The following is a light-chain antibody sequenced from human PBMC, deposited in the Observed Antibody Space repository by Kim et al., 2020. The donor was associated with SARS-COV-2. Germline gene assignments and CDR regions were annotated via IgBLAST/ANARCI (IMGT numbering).Light chain of an antibody. CDR1: QSVSSY. CDR2: DAS. CDR3: QQRSNWPST. Sequence: EFVVFHSPSPLSLSPGERATLSCRASQSVSSYLAWYQQKPGQAPRLLIYDASNRATGIPVRFSGSGSGTDFPLPRSSLEPEDFAVYYCQQRSNWPSTFGGGTKVDIK. J-gene: IGKJ4*01. V-gene: IGKV3-11*01.